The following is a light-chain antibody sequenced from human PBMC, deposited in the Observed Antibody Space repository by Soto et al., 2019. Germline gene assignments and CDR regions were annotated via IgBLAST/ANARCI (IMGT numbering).Light chain of an antibody. CDR2: DVS. CDR3: SLYTSSSALVV. V-gene: IGLV2-14*03. CDR1: SSDIGRYTY. J-gene: IGLJ1*01. Sequence: QSALTQPASVSGSPGQSITISCTGTSSDIGRYTYVSWYQQHPGKAPKLMIYDVSDRPSGVSNRFSGSKSGNTASLTISGLQTEYEADYYCSLYTSSSALVVFGTGTKLTVL.